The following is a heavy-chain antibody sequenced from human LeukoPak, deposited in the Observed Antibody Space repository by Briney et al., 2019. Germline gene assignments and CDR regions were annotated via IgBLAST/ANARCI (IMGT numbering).Heavy chain of an antibody. Sequence: SETLSLTCTVSGGSISSYYWSWIRQPAGKGLEWIGRIYTSGSTNYNPSLKSRVTMSVDTSKNQFSLKLSSVTAAGTAVYYCARAQPFSGWYSPEDYWGQGTLVTVSS. D-gene: IGHD6-19*01. J-gene: IGHJ4*02. CDR1: GGSISSYY. CDR2: IYTSGST. V-gene: IGHV4-4*07. CDR3: ARAQPFSGWYSPEDY.